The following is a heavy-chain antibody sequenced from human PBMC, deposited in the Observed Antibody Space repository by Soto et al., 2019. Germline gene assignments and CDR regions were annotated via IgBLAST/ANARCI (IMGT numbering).Heavy chain of an antibody. Sequence: PGGSLRLSCAASGFTFSSYGMHWVRQSPGKGLEWVAVISYDGSNKYYADSVKGRFTISRDNSKNTLYLQMNSLRAEDTAVYYCAGLVAVAGEFDYWGQGTLVTVSS. J-gene: IGHJ4*02. D-gene: IGHD6-19*01. CDR2: ISYDGSNK. CDR3: AGLVAVAGEFDY. CDR1: GFTFSSYG. V-gene: IGHV3-30*03.